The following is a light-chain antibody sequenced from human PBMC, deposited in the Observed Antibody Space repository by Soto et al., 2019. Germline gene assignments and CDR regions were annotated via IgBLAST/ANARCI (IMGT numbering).Light chain of an antibody. J-gene: IGKJ2*02. CDR3: QQSYSSPCT. V-gene: IGKV1-39*01. CDR1: QSIGIN. Sequence: DIQMTQSPFSLSASVGDTVTITCRASQSIGINLNWYQQKPGKAPKLLIYAASSLKSGVPPRFSGSGSGTDFTLTISSLQPEDFATYYCQQSYSSPCTFGQGTILEIK. CDR2: AAS.